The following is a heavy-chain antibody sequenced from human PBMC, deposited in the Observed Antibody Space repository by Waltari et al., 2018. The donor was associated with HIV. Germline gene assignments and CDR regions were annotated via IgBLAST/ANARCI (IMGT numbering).Heavy chain of an antibody. D-gene: IGHD2-2*01. Sequence: QVQLQQWGAGLLKPSETLSLTCAVYGGSFSGYYWTWIRQPPGKGLEWIGEINHSGSTNYTPSLKSRVTMSVDTSKNQFSLKLSSVTAADTAVYYCARLHCSSASCYSEDFHYYFNMDVWGQGTTVTVSS. CDR3: ARLHCSSASCYSEDFHYYFNMDV. CDR2: INHSGST. J-gene: IGHJ6*02. V-gene: IGHV4-34*01. CDR1: GGSFSGYY.